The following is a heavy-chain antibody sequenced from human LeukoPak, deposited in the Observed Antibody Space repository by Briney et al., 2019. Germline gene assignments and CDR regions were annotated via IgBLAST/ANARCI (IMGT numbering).Heavy chain of an antibody. CDR3: ARETRPNELGFDY. D-gene: IGHD2-8*01. Sequence: SVKVSCKASGGTFISYAISWVQQAPGQGLEWMGGVIPIFGTANYAQKFQGRVTITADESTSTAYMELSSLRSEDTAVYYCARETRPNELGFDYWGQGTLVTVSS. CDR2: VIPIFGTA. CDR1: GGTFISYA. V-gene: IGHV1-69*13. J-gene: IGHJ4*02.